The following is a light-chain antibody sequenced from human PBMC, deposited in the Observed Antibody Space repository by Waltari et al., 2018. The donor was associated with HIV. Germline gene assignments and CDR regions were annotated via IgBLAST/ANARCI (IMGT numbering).Light chain of an antibody. CDR2: KDT. V-gene: IGLV3-16*01. J-gene: IGLJ3*02. CDR1: ALPQKY. Sequence: SYELTQSPSVSVSLGQMARITCSGEALPQKYVYWYQQKPGQAPALLIYKDTERPSGIPERFSGSSSGTVVTLTLSGVQAEDEADYYCLSTDSSGTWVFGGGTKLTVL. CDR3: LSTDSSGTWV.